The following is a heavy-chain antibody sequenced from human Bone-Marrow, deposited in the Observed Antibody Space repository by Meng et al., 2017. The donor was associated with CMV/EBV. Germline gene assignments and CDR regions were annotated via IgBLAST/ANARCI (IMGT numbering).Heavy chain of an antibody. V-gene: IGHV1-69*05. CDR3: ARDRLKSSRFQGFTYYDFWYNYYYGMDV. CDR2: IIPIFGTA. J-gene: IGHJ6*02. CDR1: GGTFSSYA. D-gene: IGHD3-3*01. Sequence: SVKVSCKASGGTFSSYAISWVRQAPGQGLEWMGGIIPIFGTANYAQKFQGRVTITTDESTSTAYMELSSLRSEDTAVYYCARDRLKSSRFQGFTYYDFWYNYYYGMDVWGQGTMVTVSS.